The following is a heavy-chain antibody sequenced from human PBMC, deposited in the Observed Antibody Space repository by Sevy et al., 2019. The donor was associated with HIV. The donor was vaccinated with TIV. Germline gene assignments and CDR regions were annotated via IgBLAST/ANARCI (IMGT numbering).Heavy chain of an antibody. CDR3: ARDSYYYDMHSSYRPPDY. J-gene: IGHJ4*02. CDR1: GYNFNTYG. Sequence: ASVKVSCKASGYNFNTYGITWVRQAPGQGLEWVGWIGVNNGKTNYAARLQARISMTADTSTSTVYMELRTLTSDDTAMYLCARDSYYYDMHSSYRPPDYWGQGTLVTVSS. V-gene: IGHV1-18*01. D-gene: IGHD3-22*01. CDR2: IGVNNGKT.